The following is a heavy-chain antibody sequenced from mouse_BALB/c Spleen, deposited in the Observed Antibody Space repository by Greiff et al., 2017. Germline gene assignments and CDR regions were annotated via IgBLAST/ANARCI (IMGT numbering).Heavy chain of an antibody. Sequence: EVKVVESGGGLVKPGGSLKLSCAASGFTFSDYYMYWVRQTPEKRLEWVATISDGGSYTYYPDSVKGRFTISRDNAKNNLYLQMSSLKSEDTAMYYCARDSGNYYYYFDYWGQGTTLTVSS. V-gene: IGHV5-4*02. CDR1: GFTFSDYY. CDR3: ARDSGNYYYYFDY. D-gene: IGHD2-1*01. CDR2: ISDGGSYT. J-gene: IGHJ2*01.